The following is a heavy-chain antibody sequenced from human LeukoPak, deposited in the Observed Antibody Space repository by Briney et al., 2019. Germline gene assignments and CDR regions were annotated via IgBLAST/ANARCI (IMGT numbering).Heavy chain of an antibody. J-gene: IGHJ6*04. V-gene: IGHV3-11*06. CDR2: ISSSSSYT. D-gene: IGHD3-9*01. CDR1: GFTFSDYY. Sequence: GGSLRLSCAASGFTFSDYYMSWIRQAPGKELEWVSYISSSSSYTNYADSVKGRFTISRDNAKNSLYLQMNSLRAEDTAVYYCARTNYDILTGPFYGMDVWGKGTTVTVSS. CDR3: ARTNYDILTGPFYGMDV.